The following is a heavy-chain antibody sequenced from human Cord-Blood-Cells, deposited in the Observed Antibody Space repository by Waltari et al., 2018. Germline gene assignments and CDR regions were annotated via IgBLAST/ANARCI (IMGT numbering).Heavy chain of an antibody. CDR3: ARVRWFDP. CDR1: GFTFRSYS. Sequence: EVQLVESGGGLVQPGGSLRLSCAASGFTFRSYSMKWVRPAPGKGLEWVSCISSSSSTIYYADSVKGRFTISRDNAKNALYLQMNSLRDDDTAVYYCARVRWFDPWGQGTLVTVSS. CDR2: ISSSSSTI. J-gene: IGHJ5*02. V-gene: IGHV3-48*02.